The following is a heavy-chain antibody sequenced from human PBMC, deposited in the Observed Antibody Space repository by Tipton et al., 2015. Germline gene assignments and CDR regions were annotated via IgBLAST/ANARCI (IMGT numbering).Heavy chain of an antibody. V-gene: IGHV4-34*01. Sequence: TLSLTCAVYGGSFSGYYWTWIRQPPGKGLEWIGEINHSGSTNYSPSLKSRVTISVDTSKNQFSLKLSSVTAADTAVYYCARFSDLSAGIGYPDQWGRGTQVTVSS. CDR2: INHSGST. D-gene: IGHD3-3*01. CDR1: GGSFSGYY. J-gene: IGHJ4*02. CDR3: ARFSDLSAGIGYPDQ.